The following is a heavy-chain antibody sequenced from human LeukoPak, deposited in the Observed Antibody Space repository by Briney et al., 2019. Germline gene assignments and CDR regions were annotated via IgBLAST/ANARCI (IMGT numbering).Heavy chain of an antibody. CDR1: RFTFSNYG. CDR3: ALWGEGNWFDP. CDR2: IWYDGNNK. D-gene: IGHD3-16*01. V-gene: IGHV3-33*01. Sequence: GGSLRLSCASSRFTFSNYGMHWVRQAPGKGLEWVAAIWYDGNNKYYADSVKGRFTISRDNSKNTLYLQMNSLRAEDTAVYYCALWGEGNWFDPWGQGTLVTVSS. J-gene: IGHJ5*02.